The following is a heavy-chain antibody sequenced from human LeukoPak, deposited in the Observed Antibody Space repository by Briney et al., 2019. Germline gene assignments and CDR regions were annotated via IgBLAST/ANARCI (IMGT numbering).Heavy chain of an antibody. CDR1: GFTVSSNY. Sequence: GGSLRLSCAASGFTVSSNYMSCVRQAPGKGLEGVSVIYIGGSTYYADSVKGRFTISRDNSKNTLYLQMNSLRADDTSVYYCARSVGTLVNSDYWGQGTLVTVSS. D-gene: IGHD2-21*02. V-gene: IGHV3-66*01. J-gene: IGHJ4*02. CDR2: IYIGGST. CDR3: ARSVGTLVNSDY.